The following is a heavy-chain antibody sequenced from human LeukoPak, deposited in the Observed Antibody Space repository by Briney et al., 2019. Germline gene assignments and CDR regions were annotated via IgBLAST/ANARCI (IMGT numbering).Heavy chain of an antibody. CDR3: ARALALGATKWFDP. CDR1: GGSISTSNYY. Sequence: SETLSLTCTVSGGSISTSNYYWGWIRQPPGKGLEWIGNIFYSGSTYYSPSLKSRVTISLDTSRNQFSLKLNSVTAADTAVYYCARALALGATKWFDPWGQGTLVTVSS. CDR2: IFYSGST. D-gene: IGHD1-26*01. V-gene: IGHV4-39*07. J-gene: IGHJ5*02.